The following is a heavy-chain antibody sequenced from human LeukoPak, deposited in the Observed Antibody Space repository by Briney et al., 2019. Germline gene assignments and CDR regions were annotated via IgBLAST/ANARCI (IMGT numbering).Heavy chain of an antibody. V-gene: IGHV1-2*02. J-gene: IGHJ4*02. CDR3: ARDLNSGSFLSARFFDY. D-gene: IGHD1-26*01. CDR1: GYTFIGYD. CDR2: INPNSGGT. Sequence: ASVKVSCKTSGYTFIGYDINWVRQAPGQGLEWMGWINPNSGGTNYAQKFQGRVTMTRDTSISTAYMELSRLRSDDTAVYYCARDLNSGSFLSARFFDYWGQGTLVTVSS.